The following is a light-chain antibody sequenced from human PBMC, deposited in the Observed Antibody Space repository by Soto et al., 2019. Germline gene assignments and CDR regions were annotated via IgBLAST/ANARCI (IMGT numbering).Light chain of an antibody. CDR1: QSISSW. Sequence: DIQTIQSPSTLSASVGDRVTNTCRASQSISSWLAWYQQKPGKAPKLLIYDASSLESGVPSRFSGSGSGTEFTLTISSLQPDDFATYYCQQYNSYWTFGQGTKVDIK. J-gene: IGKJ1*01. CDR3: QQYNSYWT. V-gene: IGKV1-5*01. CDR2: DAS.